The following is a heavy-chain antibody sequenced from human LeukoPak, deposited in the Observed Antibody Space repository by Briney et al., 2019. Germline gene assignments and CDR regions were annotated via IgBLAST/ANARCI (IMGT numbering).Heavy chain of an antibody. J-gene: IGHJ6*02. Sequence: ASVKVSCKASGYTFTGYYMHWVRQAPGQGLEWMGRINPNSGGTNYAQKFQGRVTMTRDTSIGTAYMELSRLRSDDTAVYYCARDMAADDSSGYHTYYYYGMDVWGQGTTVTVSS. V-gene: IGHV1-2*06. CDR1: GYTFTGYY. CDR2: INPNSGGT. CDR3: ARDMAADDSSGYHTYYYYGMDV. D-gene: IGHD3-22*01.